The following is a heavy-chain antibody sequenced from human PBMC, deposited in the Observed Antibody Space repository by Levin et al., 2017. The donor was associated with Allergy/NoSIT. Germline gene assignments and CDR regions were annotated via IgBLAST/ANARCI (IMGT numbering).Heavy chain of an antibody. CDR1: GFPFSTHY. CDR2: ISDDTSKT. CDR3: ARGIVGASVAFDI. D-gene: IGHD1-26*01. V-gene: IGHV3-74*01. J-gene: IGHJ3*02. Sequence: LSLPCAGSGFPFSTHYMHWVRQAPGKGLVWVSRISDDTSKTNYADSVKGRFTISRDNAKDTLFLQMNSLRAEDTAVYYCARGIVGASVAFDIWGHGTLVTVSS.